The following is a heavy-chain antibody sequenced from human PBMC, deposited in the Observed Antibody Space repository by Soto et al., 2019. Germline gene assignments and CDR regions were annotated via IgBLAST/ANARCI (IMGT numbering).Heavy chain of an antibody. D-gene: IGHD5-18*01. J-gene: IGHJ4*02. CDR3: ARGRQYSYGYAFDS. V-gene: IGHV4-59*13. Sequence: WTWVRQSPEKGLEWIGYIAPSGSSNYNPSLKSRVTISADTSKKQFTLNLSSVTAADTAVYYCARGRQYSYGYAFDSWGQGIRVTVSS. CDR2: IAPSGSS.